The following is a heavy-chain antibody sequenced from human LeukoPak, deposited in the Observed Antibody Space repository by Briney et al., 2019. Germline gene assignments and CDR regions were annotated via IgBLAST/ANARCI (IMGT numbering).Heavy chain of an antibody. J-gene: IGHJ3*02. V-gene: IGHV1-8*01. D-gene: IGHD3-10*01. Sequence: GASVKVSCKASGYTFTSYDINWVRQATGQGLEWMGWMNPNSGNTGYAQKFQGRVTITRNTSISTAYMELSSLRSEDTAVYYCARVRPPRRNERTGSRAFDIWGQGTMVTVSS. CDR3: ARVRPPRRNERTGSRAFDI. CDR2: MNPNSGNT. CDR1: GYTFTSYD.